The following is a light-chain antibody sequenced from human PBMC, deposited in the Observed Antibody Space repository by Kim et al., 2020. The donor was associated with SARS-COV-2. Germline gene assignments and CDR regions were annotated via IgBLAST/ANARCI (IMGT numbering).Light chain of an antibody. CDR1: NIGSKS. V-gene: IGLV3-21*04. CDR3: QVWDSSTDHVV. Sequence: PGKTARITCEGNNIGSKSGHWYQQKPGQAPVLVIYYDTDRPSGIPERFSGSNSGNTATLTISRVEAGDEADYYCQVWDSSTDHVVFGGGTQLTVL. J-gene: IGLJ2*01. CDR2: YDT.